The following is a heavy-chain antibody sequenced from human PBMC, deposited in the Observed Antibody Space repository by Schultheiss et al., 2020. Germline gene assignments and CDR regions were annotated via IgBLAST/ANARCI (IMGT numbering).Heavy chain of an antibody. D-gene: IGHD3-9*01. V-gene: IGHV1-18*01. CDR1: GYTFTSYG. Sequence: AAVKVSCKASGYTFTSYGISWVRQAPGQGLEWMGWISAYNGNTNYAQKLQGRVTMTTDTSTSTAYMELRSLRSDDTAVYYCARDYSALGYDILTGDWSYYYYYGMDVWGKGTTVTVSS. J-gene: IGHJ6*04. CDR3: ARDYSALGYDILTGDWSYYYYYGMDV. CDR2: ISAYNGNT.